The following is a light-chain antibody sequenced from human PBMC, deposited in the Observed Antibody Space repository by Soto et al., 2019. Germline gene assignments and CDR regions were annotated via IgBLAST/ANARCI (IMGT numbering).Light chain of an antibody. CDR3: ISYTSSTTWV. V-gene: IGLV2-14*03. J-gene: IGLJ2*01. CDR1: SSDVGTYIY. Sequence: QPASVSGSPGQSITISCTGTSSDVGTYIYVSWYQQHPGKAPKLIIYDVSNRPSGVSSRFSGSKSGNTASLTISGLQAEDEADYYCISYTSSTTWVLGGGTKLTVL. CDR2: DVS.